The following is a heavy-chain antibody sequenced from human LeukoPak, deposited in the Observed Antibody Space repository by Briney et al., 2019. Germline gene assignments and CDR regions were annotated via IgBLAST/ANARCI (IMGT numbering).Heavy chain of an antibody. CDR3: VYSSSWYAGYYGMDV. CDR1: GYTFTSYG. J-gene: IGHJ6*04. V-gene: IGHV1-18*04. D-gene: IGHD6-13*01. Sequence: GASVKVSCKASGYTFTSYGISWVRQAPGQGLEWMGWISAYNGNTNYAQKLQGRVTMTTDTSTSTAYMELRSLRSDDTAVYYCVYSSSWYAGYYGMDVWGKGTTVTVSS. CDR2: ISAYNGNT.